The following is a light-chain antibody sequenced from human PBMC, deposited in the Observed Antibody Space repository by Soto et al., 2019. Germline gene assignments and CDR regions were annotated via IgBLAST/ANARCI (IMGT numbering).Light chain of an antibody. CDR1: QSVSNNY. CDR3: QQYHSSLWT. CDR2: GAS. J-gene: IGKJ1*01. Sequence: MLKKSPGTLSLSQGERATLSCRASQSVSNNYLAWYQQKPGQAPRLLIYGASNRATGIPDRFSGSGSGTDFTLTISRLEAEDFGVYYCQQYHSSLWTFGQGS. V-gene: IGKV3-20*01.